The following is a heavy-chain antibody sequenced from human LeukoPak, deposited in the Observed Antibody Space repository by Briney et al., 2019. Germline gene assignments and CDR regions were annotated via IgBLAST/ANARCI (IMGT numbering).Heavy chain of an antibody. CDR2: IYPGDSDT. CDR1: GYTFTSYW. J-gene: IGHJ4*02. V-gene: IGHV5-51*01. CDR3: ARFQTPHSSSSGHYFDY. D-gene: IGHD6-6*01. Sequence: KVSCKASGYTFTSYWIGWVRQMPGKGLEWMGIIYPGDSDTRYSPSFQGQVTISADKSISTAYLQWSSLKASDTAMYYCARFQTPHSSSSGHYFDYWGQGTLVTVSS.